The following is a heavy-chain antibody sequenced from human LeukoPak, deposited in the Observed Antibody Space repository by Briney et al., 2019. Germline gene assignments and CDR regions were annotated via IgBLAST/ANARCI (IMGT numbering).Heavy chain of an antibody. D-gene: IGHD2-15*01. V-gene: IGHV1-3*01. Sequence: ASVKVSCKASGYTFTSYAIHWVRQAPGQRLEWMGWINAGNGNTKYSQKFQGRVTITRDTSASTVYMELSSLRSEDTAVYYCARGGTLGYCSGGSCYSWNWFDPWGQGTLVTVSS. CDR3: ARGGTLGYCSGGSCYSWNWFDP. CDR2: INAGNGNT. CDR1: GYTFTSYA. J-gene: IGHJ5*02.